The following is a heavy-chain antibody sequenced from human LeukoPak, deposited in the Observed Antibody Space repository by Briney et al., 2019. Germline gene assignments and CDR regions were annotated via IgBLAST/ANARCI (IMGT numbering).Heavy chain of an antibody. D-gene: IGHD3-9*01. CDR3: ARDLNTWFFDY. CDR2: IWHDGKSK. Sequence: GGSLRLSCAASGFTFSNYGMNWVRQAPGKGLEWVAGIWHDGKSKFYADSVKVRFTISRDNSENTVDLQMDSLRLDDTAVYFCARDLNTWFFDYWGQGALVTVSS. CDR1: GFTFSNYG. V-gene: IGHV3-33*01. J-gene: IGHJ4*02.